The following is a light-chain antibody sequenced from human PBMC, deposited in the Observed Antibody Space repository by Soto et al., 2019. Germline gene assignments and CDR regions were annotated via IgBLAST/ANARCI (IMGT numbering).Light chain of an antibody. CDR3: QQYNSYSSWT. J-gene: IGKJ1*01. Sequence: DIQMTQSPSTLYASVGDRVTITCRASQSISSWLAWYQQKPGKAPKLLIYDASSLESVVPLRFSGSGSGTEFTLTISSLQPDDFATYYCQQYNSYSSWTFGQGTKV. CDR2: DAS. CDR1: QSISSW. V-gene: IGKV1-5*01.